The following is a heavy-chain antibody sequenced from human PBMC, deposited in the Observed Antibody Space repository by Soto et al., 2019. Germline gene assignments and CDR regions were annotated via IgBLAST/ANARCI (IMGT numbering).Heavy chain of an antibody. CDR2: INHSGST. CDR3: ARGWGYSYGYYYYGMDV. J-gene: IGHJ6*02. Sequence: SETLSLTCAVYGGSFSGYYWSWIRQPPGKGLEWIGEINHSGSTNYNPSLKSRVTISVDTSKNQFSLKLSSVTAADTAVYYCARGWGYSYGYYYYGMDVWGQGTTVTVSS. V-gene: IGHV4-34*01. D-gene: IGHD5-18*01. CDR1: GGSFSGYY.